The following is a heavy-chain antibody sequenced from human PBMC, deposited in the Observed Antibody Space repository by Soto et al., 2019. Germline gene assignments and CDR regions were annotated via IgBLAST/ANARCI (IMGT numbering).Heavy chain of an antibody. Sequence: GGSLRLSCAASGFTVSSNYMSWVRQAPGKGLEWVSVIYSGGSTYYADSVKGRFTISRDNSKNTLYLQMNSLRAEDTAVYYCARDGADDYTRYYYYYYMDVWGKGTTVTVSS. CDR1: GFTVSSNY. D-gene: IGHD4-4*01. V-gene: IGHV3-66*01. J-gene: IGHJ6*03. CDR3: ARDGADDYTRYYYYYYMDV. CDR2: IYSGGST.